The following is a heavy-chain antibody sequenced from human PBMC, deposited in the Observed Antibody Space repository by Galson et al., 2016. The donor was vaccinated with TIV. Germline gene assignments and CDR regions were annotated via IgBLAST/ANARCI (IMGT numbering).Heavy chain of an antibody. J-gene: IGHJ6*03. Sequence: SETLSLTCGIYGGSVSGYFWGWFRQPPGKGLGWIGEINHFGSSNYNPSLKTRLTISIDTTKKQFSLRLRSMTAADTSVYFCARVQWGRSLVSYYYHLDVWGKGTTVIVSS. CDR2: INHFGSS. CDR3: ARVQWGRSLVSYYYHLDV. V-gene: IGHV4-34*01. CDR1: GGSVSGYF. D-gene: IGHD5/OR15-5a*01.